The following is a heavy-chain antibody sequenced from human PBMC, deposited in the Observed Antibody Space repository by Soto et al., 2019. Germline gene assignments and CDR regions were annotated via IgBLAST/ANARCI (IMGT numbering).Heavy chain of an antibody. Sequence: SETLSLTCVVYGESFSGYYWSWFRQPPGKRLEWIGDIDHSGSTHYNPSLKSRLTISEDTSKNHFSLSLSAVTAADAGTYFCSRGRPPRYWGQGTLVPVSS. CDR2: IDHSGST. CDR3: SRGRPPRY. V-gene: IGHV4-34*01. CDR1: GESFSGYY. J-gene: IGHJ4*02.